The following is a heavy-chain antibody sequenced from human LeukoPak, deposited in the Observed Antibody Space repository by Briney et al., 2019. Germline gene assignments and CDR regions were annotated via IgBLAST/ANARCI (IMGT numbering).Heavy chain of an antibody. V-gene: IGHV4-61*02. CDR2: IYTSGST. CDR3: ARDTDGYNYNFYNYYMDV. D-gene: IGHD5-24*01. CDR1: GGSISSGSYY. J-gene: IGHJ6*03. Sequence: SQTLSLTCTVSGGSISSGSYYWSWIRQPAGKGLEWIGRIYTSGSTNYNPSLKSRVTISVDTSKNQFSLKLSSVTAADTAVYYCARDTDGYNYNFYNYYMDVWGKGTTVTVSS.